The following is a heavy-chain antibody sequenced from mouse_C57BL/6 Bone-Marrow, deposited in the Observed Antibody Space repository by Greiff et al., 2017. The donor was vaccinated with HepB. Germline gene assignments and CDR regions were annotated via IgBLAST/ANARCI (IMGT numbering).Heavy chain of an antibody. D-gene: IGHD1-1*01. CDR1: GYAFSSSW. J-gene: IGHJ2*01. V-gene: IGHV1-82*01. CDR3: ARRGFITTVVATKGYFDY. CDR2: IYPGDGDT. Sequence: QVQLKESGPELVKPGASVKISCKASGYAFSSSWMNWVKQRPGKGLEWIGRIYPGDGDTNYNGKFKGKATLTADKSSSTAYMQLSSLTSEDSAVYFCARRGFITTVVATKGYFDYWGQGTTLTVSS.